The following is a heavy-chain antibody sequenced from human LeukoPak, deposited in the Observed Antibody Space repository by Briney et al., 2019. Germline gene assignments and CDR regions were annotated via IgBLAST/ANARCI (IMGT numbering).Heavy chain of an antibody. Sequence: GGSLTLSCAASGFTFSSYAMSWVRQAPGKGLEWVSAISGSGCSTYYAASVKGRFTISRDNSKNTLYLQMNSLRAEDTAVYYCAKDRGTALVPLDYWGQGTLVTVSS. J-gene: IGHJ4*02. D-gene: IGHD5-18*01. V-gene: IGHV3-23*01. CDR2: ISGSGCST. CDR3: AKDRGTALVPLDY. CDR1: GFTFSSYA.